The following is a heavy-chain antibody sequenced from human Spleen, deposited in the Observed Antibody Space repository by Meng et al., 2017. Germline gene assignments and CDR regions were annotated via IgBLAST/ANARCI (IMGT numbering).Heavy chain of an antibody. CDR3: ATRLRNYYDSSVPIDY. CDR2: ISSSSSYI. Sequence: GESLKISCVASGGTFRNFWMTWVRQAPGKGLEWVSSISSSSSYIYYADSVKGRFTISRDNAKNSLYLQMNSLRAEDTAVYYCATRLRNYYDSSVPIDYWGQGTLVTVSS. J-gene: IGHJ4*02. V-gene: IGHV3-21*01. CDR1: GGTFRNFW. D-gene: IGHD3-22*01.